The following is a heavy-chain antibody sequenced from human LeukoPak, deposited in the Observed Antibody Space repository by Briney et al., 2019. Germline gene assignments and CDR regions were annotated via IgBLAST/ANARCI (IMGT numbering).Heavy chain of an antibody. J-gene: IGHJ4*02. V-gene: IGHV4-34*01. D-gene: IGHD3-22*01. CDR3: GRQDDYDSSGYVGYYFDY. CDR2: INHSGST. Sequence: PSETLSLTCAVYGGSFSGYYWNWIRQPPGKWLEWIGEINHSGSTNYNPSLKRRVTISVDTSKNHFSLKLSSVPAADTAVYYCGRQDDYDSSGYVGYYFDYWGQGTLVTVSS. CDR1: GGSFSGYY.